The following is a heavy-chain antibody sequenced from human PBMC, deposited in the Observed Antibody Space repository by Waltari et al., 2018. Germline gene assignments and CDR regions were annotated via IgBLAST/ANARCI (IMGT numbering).Heavy chain of an antibody. CDR3: ARAAWSPEPDYYYYMDV. CDR2: INHSGST. J-gene: IGHJ6*03. Sequence: QVRLQQWGAGLLKPSETLSLTCAVYGGSFSGYYWSWIRQPPGKGLEWIGEINHSGSTNYNPSLKSRVTISVDTSKNQFSLKLSSVTAADTAVYYCARAAWSPEPDYYYYMDVWGKGTTVTVSS. CDR1: GGSFSGYY. V-gene: IGHV4-34*02. D-gene: IGHD1-26*01.